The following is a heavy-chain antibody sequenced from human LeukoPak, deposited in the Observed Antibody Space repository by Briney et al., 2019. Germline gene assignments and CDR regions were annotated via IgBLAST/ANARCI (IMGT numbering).Heavy chain of an antibody. Sequence: GGTLRLSCAASGFTFSGYGMSWVRQASGKGLEWVSAISGSGGGTYYADSVKGRFTISRDNPKNTLYLQMNSLRSEDTAVYYCAKARRELVPFDYWGQGTLVTVSS. CDR2: ISGSGGGT. CDR1: GFTFSGYG. CDR3: AKARRELVPFDY. D-gene: IGHD1-7*01. V-gene: IGHV3-23*01. J-gene: IGHJ4*02.